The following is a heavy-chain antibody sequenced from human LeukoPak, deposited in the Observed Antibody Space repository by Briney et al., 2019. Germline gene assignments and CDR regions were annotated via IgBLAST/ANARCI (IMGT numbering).Heavy chain of an antibody. Sequence: SETLSLTCTVSGGSISSYYWSCIRQPPGKGLEWMGYIFYSGSTNYNPSLKSRVTISVDTSKSQFSLKLSSVAAADTAVYSCARVYYSNSSAHWYFDLWGRGPLVPVSS. V-gene: IGHV4-59*01. CDR3: ARVYYSNSSAHWYFDL. CDR2: IFYSGST. CDR1: GGSISSYY. D-gene: IGHD6-13*01. J-gene: IGHJ2*01.